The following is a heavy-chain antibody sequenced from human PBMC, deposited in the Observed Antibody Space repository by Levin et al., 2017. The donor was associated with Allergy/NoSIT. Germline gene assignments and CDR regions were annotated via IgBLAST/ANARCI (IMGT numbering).Heavy chain of an antibody. J-gene: IGHJ4*02. CDR1: GFTFSTYS. CDR2: ISYDGSNN. V-gene: IGHV3-30-3*01. CDR3: ARDSSRSHRAYDVLDY. D-gene: IGHD5-12*01. Sequence: GGSLRLSCAASGFTFSTYSMHWVRQTPGKGLEWVAVISYDGSNNYYADSVKGRFTISRDNSKNTLYLQMNSLRAEDTAVYYCARDSSRSHRAYDVLDYWGQGTLVTVSS.